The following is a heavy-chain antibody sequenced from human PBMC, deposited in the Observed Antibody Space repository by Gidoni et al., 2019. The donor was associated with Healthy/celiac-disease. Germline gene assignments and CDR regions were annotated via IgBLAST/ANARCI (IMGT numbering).Heavy chain of an antibody. CDR2: IYYSGST. CDR1: GGSISSYY. J-gene: IGHJ4*02. CDR3: ARTLEYYYESSGYYPLGY. V-gene: IGHV4-59*08. Sequence: QVQLQESGPGLVKPSETLSLTCTVSGGSISSYYWSWIRQPPGKGLEWIGYIYYSGSTNYNPSLKSRVTISVDTSKNQFSLKLSSVTAADTAVYYCARTLEYYYESSGYYPLGYWGQGTLVTVSS. D-gene: IGHD3-22*01.